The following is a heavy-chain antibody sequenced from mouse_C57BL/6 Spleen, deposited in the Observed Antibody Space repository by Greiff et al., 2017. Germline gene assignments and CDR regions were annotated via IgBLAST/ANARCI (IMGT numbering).Heavy chain of an antibody. CDR1: GYSFTGYY. Sequence: EVQLQQSGPELVKPGASVKISCKASGYSFTGYYMNWVKQSPEKSLEWIGEINPSTGGTTYNQKFKAKATLTVDKSSSTAYMQLKSLTSEDSAVYYCARTYGSNPLFDYWGQGTTLTVSS. D-gene: IGHD1-1*01. CDR2: INPSTGGT. J-gene: IGHJ2*01. CDR3: ARTYGSNPLFDY. V-gene: IGHV1-42*01.